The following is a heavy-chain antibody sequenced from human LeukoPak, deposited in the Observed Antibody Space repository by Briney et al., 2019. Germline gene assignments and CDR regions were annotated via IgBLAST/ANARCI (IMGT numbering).Heavy chain of an antibody. D-gene: IGHD3/OR15-3a*01. CDR3: ASYFGPYFYYGMDV. V-gene: IGHV1-69*04. CDR2: IIPILGIP. J-gene: IGHJ6*02. CDR1: GGTLNDYA. Sequence: SVKVYCTASGGTLNDYAINWVRQAPGQGLEWMGRIIPILGIPNYAQKFQGRVTITADKSTTTAYMELSSLRSEDTAVYYCASYFGPYFYYGMDVWGQGTTVTVSS.